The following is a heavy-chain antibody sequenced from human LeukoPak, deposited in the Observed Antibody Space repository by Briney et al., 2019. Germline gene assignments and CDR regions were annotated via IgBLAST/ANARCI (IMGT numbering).Heavy chain of an antibody. J-gene: IGHJ4*02. Sequence: GGSLRLSCTASGFTFSSYAMTWVRQAPGKGLEWVSSFSFNGESTYYADSVKGRFTISRDNSKNTLYLQMNSLRAEDTAVYYCARDSGFSGTQRGEYWGQGTLVTVSS. D-gene: IGHD3/OR15-3a*01. CDR3: ARDSGFSGTQRGEY. CDR1: GFTFSSYA. CDR2: FSFNGEST. V-gene: IGHV3-23*01.